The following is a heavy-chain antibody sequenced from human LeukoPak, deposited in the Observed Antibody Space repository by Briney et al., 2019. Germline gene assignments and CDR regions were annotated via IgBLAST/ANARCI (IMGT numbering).Heavy chain of an antibody. CDR2: MNPNSGNT. J-gene: IGHJ6*03. Sequence: GASVKVSCKASGYTFTSYDINWVRQATGQGLEWMGWMNPNSGNTGYAQKFQGRVTMTRNTSISTAYMELSSLRSEDTAVYYCARGLWPDYDILTGYSHYYMDVWGKGTTVTVSS. CDR1: GYTFTSYD. D-gene: IGHD3-9*01. V-gene: IGHV1-8*01. CDR3: ARGLWPDYDILTGYSHYYMDV.